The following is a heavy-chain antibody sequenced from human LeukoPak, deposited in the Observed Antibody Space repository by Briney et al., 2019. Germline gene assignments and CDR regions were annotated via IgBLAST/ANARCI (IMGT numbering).Heavy chain of an antibody. J-gene: IGHJ3*02. CDR2: IIPIFGTA. Sequence: ASVKVSCKASGGTFSSYAISWVRQAPGQGLEWMGGIIPIFGTANYARKFQGRVTITADKSTSTAYMELSSLRSEDTAVYYCARDPHYYYDSSGSSTIDDAFDIWGQGTMVTVSS. CDR3: ARDPHYYYDSSGSSTIDDAFDI. CDR1: GGTFSSYA. D-gene: IGHD3-22*01. V-gene: IGHV1-69*06.